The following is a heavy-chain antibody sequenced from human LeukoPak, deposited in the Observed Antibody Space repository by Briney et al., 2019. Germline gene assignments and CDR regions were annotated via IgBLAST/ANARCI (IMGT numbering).Heavy chain of an antibody. V-gene: IGHV3-73*01. D-gene: IGHD2/OR15-2a*01. Sequence: GGSLRLSCAASGFTFSGSAMHWVRQASGKGLEWVGRIRSKANSYATAYAASVKGRFTISRDDSKNTAYLQMNSLKTEDTAVYYCTGHGDFHIVDYWGQGTLVTVSS. CDR3: TGHGDFHIVDY. CDR1: GFTFSGSA. J-gene: IGHJ4*02. CDR2: IRSKANSYAT.